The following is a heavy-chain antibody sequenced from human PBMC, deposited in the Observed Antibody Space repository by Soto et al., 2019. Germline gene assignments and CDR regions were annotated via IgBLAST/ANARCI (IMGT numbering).Heavy chain of an antibody. J-gene: IGHJ5*02. V-gene: IGHV4-39*01. CDR3: ARHSGLRSPFDP. CDR1: GVSISSSNYY. Sequence: PSETLSLTCTFSGVSISSSNYYLGWIRRPPGKGLEWIGSIYYSGSTYYNPSLQNRVTISVDTSKNQFSLNLSSVTAADTATYYCARHSGLRSPFDPWGQGSLVTVSS. CDR2: IYYSGST. D-gene: IGHD3-16*01.